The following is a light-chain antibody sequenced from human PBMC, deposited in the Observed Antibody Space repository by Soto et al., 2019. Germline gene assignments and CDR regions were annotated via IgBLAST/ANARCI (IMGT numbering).Light chain of an antibody. J-gene: IGKJ1*01. CDR2: AAS. CDR3: QQYYSYPRT. CDR1: QSISSW. Sequence: DILMTPSPSTLSASVGDRVTIICRASQSISSWLAWYQQKPGKAPKLLIYAASTLQSGVPSRFSGSGSGTDFTLTISCLQSEDFATYYCQQYYSYPRTFGQGTKVDIK. V-gene: IGKV1-5*02.